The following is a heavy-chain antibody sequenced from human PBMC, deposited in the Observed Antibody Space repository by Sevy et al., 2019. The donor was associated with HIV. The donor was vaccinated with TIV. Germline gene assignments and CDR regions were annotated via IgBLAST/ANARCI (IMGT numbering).Heavy chain of an antibody. V-gene: IGHV4-61*01. Sequence: SETLSLTCTVSGGSVRRGSFYWSWIRQPPGKGLEWIGYIDYDITSKYNPSLKSRVTISLDTSKNQFSRNLRSVTAADTAVYSCARGGAGADFGKSNYYDGPGMDVWGQGTTVTVSS. J-gene: IGHJ6*02. CDR3: ARGGAGADFGKSNYYDGPGMDV. CDR1: GGSVRRGSFY. D-gene: IGHD3-22*01. CDR2: IDYDITS.